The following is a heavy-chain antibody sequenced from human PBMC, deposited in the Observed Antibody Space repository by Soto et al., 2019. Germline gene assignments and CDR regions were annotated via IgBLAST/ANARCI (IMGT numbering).Heavy chain of an antibody. J-gene: IGHJ6*02. CDR3: ARAFYGVDL. Sequence: LSLTFTVSCGSITVGGYSLSWIRQSPGQGLEWIGYIYQSGSAFYNPSLKTRATILVDRSKNQFSLNLTSVTAADAAVYYCARAFYGVDLWGQGTTVTVSS. CDR2: IYQSGSA. V-gene: IGHV4-30-2*06. CDR1: CGSITVGGYS.